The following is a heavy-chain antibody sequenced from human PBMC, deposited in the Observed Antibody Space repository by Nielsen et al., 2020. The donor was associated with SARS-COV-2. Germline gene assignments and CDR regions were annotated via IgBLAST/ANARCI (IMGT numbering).Heavy chain of an antibody. CDR3: ARPLRRDSSGEGFDY. D-gene: IGHD6-19*01. CDR2: SNQSGDT. Sequence: ESLKISCAASGLPFSDAWMTWVRQAPGKGLEWIGESNQSGDTNYNPSLKSRVSISVDTSKNQVFLKVKSVTAADTAVYYCARPLRRDSSGEGFDYWGQGSLVTVSS. CDR1: GLPFSDAW. J-gene: IGHJ4*02. V-gene: IGHV4-34*01.